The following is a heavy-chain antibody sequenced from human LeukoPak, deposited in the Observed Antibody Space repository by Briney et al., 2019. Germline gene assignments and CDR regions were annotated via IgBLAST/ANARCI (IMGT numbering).Heavy chain of an antibody. CDR3: ARGYDYGDYGVVE. J-gene: IGHJ4*02. V-gene: IGHV3-33*01. CDR1: GFTFSSYG. Sequence: PGGSLRLSCAASGFTFSSYGMHWVRQAPGKGLEWVAVIWYDGSNKYYADSVKGRFTISRDNSKNTLYLQMNSLRAEDTAVYYCARGYDYGDYGVVEWGQGTLVTVPS. D-gene: IGHD4-17*01. CDR2: IWYDGSNK.